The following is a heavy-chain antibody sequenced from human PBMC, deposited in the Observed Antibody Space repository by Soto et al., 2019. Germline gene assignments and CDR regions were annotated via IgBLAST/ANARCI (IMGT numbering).Heavy chain of an antibody. V-gene: IGHV3-7*01. CDR2: ISQDGSEK. D-gene: IGHD4-17*01. J-gene: IGHJ4*02. CDR1: GFTFNTYW. Sequence: EVQLVESGGGLVQPGGSLRLSCAASGFTFNTYWMSWVRQAPGKGLEWVANISQDGSEKYYVDSVKGRFSISRDNAKNSLYLQMNSLRAEDTAIYYCARDPQTTVVTSHFDYWGQGTLVTVSS. CDR3: ARDPQTTVVTSHFDY.